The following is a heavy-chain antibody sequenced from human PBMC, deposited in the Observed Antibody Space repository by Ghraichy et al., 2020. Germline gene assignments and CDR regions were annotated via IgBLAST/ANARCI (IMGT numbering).Heavy chain of an antibody. CDR2: INHSGST. J-gene: IGHJ4*02. D-gene: IGHD3-10*01. Sequence: SETLSLTCAVYGGSFIGYYWSWIRQPPGKGLEWIGEINHSGSTNYNPSLKSRVTISVDTSKNQFSLKLSSVTAADTAVYYCARSGDTMVRGASFDYWGQGTLVTVSS. V-gene: IGHV4-34*01. CDR1: GGSFIGYY. CDR3: ARSGDTMVRGASFDY.